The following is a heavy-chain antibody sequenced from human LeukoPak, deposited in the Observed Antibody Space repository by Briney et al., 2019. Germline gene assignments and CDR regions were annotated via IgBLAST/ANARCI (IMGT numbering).Heavy chain of an antibody. V-gene: IGHV3-7*01. CDR1: GFSFSTYW. CDR2: IDQDGSEK. CDR3: ARALYPNAELLDY. J-gene: IGHJ4*02. Sequence: PGGSLRLSCAASGFSFSTYWMNWVRQAPGKGLEWVANIDQDGSEKHYVDSVRGRFSISRENARNSLYLQMNSLGAEDTAVYYCARALYPNAELLDYWGQGTLVTVSS. D-gene: IGHD1-26*01.